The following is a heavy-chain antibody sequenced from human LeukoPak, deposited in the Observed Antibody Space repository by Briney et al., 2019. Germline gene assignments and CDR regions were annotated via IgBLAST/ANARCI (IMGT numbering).Heavy chain of an antibody. J-gene: IGHJ4*02. CDR1: GYTFTSYA. CDR2: INAGNGNT. V-gene: IGHV1-3*01. CDR3: AIVGGAATFDY. Sequence: ASVTVSCKASGYTFTSYAMHWVRQAPGQRLEWMGWINAGNGNTKYSQKFQGRVTITRDTSASTAYTELSSLRSEDTAVYYCAIVGGAATFDYWGQGTLVTVSS. D-gene: IGHD1-26*01.